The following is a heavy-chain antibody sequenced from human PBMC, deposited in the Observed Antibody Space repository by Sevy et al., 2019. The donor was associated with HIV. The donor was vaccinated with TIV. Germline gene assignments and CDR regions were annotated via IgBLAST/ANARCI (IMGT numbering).Heavy chain of an antibody. V-gene: IGHV3-33*01. J-gene: IGHJ4*02. Sequence: GGSLRLSCAASGFTFSSYGMHWVRQAPGKGLEWVALIWYDGSCKYYADSVKGRFTISRDNSKNTLYLQMNSLRAEDTAVYYCASGAYYYASRTENFDYWGQGTLVTVSS. D-gene: IGHD3-10*01. CDR1: GFTFSSYG. CDR3: ASGAYYYASRTENFDY. CDR2: IWYDGSCK.